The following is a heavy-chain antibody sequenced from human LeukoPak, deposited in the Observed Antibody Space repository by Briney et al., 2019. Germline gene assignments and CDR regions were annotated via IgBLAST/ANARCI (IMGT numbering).Heavy chain of an antibody. CDR2: ISAYNGNT. CDR3: ARDAPIVVVPAAMLYYYYGMDV. Sequence: ASVKVSCKASGYTFTSYGISWVRQAPGQGLEWMGWISAYNGNTNYAQKLQGRVTMTTDTSTSTAYMELRSLRSDDTAVYYCARDAPIVVVPAAMLYYYYGMDVWGQGTTVTVSS. CDR1: GYTFTSYG. J-gene: IGHJ6*02. D-gene: IGHD2-2*01. V-gene: IGHV1-18*01.